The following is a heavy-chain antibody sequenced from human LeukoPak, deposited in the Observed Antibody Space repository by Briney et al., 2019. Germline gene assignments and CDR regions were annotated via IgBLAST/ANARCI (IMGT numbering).Heavy chain of an antibody. CDR1: GGSFSGYY. J-gene: IGHJ4*02. Sequence: SETLSLTCAVYGGSFSGYYWSWIRQPPGEGLEWIGEINHSGSTNYNPSLKSRVTISVDTSKNQFSLKLSSVTAADTAVYYCARGGPYSSSSHRYYFDYWGQGTLVTVSS. CDR3: ARGGPYSSSSHRYYFDY. V-gene: IGHV4-34*01. CDR2: INHSGST. D-gene: IGHD6-6*01.